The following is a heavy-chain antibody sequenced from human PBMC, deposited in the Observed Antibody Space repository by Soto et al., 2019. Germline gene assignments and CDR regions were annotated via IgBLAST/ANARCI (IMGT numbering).Heavy chain of an antibody. CDR1: GGSISSSSYY. CDR2: IYNRGST. J-gene: IGHJ3*02. Sequence: PSETLSLTCTVSGGSISSSSYYWGWIRQPPGKGLEWIGSIYNRGSTYYNPSLKSRVTISVDTSKKQYSLKLSTVTAADTVVYYCAKGGSGSYSNAFDIWGQGTMVTVSS. CDR3: AKGGSGSYSNAFDI. V-gene: IGHV4-39*01. D-gene: IGHD3-10*01.